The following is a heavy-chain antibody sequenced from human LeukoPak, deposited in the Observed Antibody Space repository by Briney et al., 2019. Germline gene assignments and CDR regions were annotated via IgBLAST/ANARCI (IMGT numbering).Heavy chain of an antibody. J-gene: IGHJ6*03. D-gene: IGHD3-10*01. Sequence: SETLSLTCTVSGGSISSYYWSWIRQPAGKGLEWIGRIYTSGSTNYNPSLKSRVTMSVDTSKNQFSLKLSSVTAADTAVYYCARDQIWFGPYYYYYYYMDVWGKGTTVTVSS. CDR3: ARDQIWFGPYYYYYYYMDV. V-gene: IGHV4-4*07. CDR2: IYTSGST. CDR1: GGSISSYY.